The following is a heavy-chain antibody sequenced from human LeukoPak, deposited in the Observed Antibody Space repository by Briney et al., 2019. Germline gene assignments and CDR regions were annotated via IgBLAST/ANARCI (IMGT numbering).Heavy chain of an antibody. CDR3: ARLDVVVVPAVHGWFDP. CDR2: IYYSGST. D-gene: IGHD2-2*01. J-gene: IGHJ5*02. V-gene: IGHV4-39*07. Sequence: SETLSLTCTVSGGSISSSSYYWGWIRQPPGKGLEWIGIIYYSGSTNYNPSLKSRVTISVETSKNQFSLKLSSVTAADAAVYYCARLDVVVVPAVHGWFDPWGQGTLVTVSS. CDR1: GGSISSSSYY.